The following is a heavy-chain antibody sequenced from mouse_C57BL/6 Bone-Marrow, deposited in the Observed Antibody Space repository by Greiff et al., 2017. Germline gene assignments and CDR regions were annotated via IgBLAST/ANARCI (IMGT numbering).Heavy chain of an antibody. CDR2: IRNKANGYTT. V-gene: IGHV7-4*01. J-gene: IGHJ4*01. CDR3: VKAVSGFQYAMDY. CDR1: GFTFTDYY. D-gene: IGHD3-1*01. Sequence: EVQRVESGGGLVQPGASLRLSCAASGFTFTDYYMSWVRQPPGKAPEWLALIRNKANGYTTESTASVKGRFTISRDKSQNILYLQMNTLRAEDSATYNCVKAVSGFQYAMDYWGQGTSVTVSS.